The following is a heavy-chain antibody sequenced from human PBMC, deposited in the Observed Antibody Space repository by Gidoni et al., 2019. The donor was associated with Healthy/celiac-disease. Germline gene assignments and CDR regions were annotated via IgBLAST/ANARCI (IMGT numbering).Heavy chain of an antibody. J-gene: IGHJ4*02. Sequence: QVQLVESGGGVVQPGRSLSLSCAASGFTFSSYAMHWVRQAPGKGLEWVAVISYDGSNKYYADSVKGRFTISRDNSKNTLYLQMNSLRAEDTAVYYCARLGWADFDYWGQGTLVTVSS. V-gene: IGHV3-30-3*01. CDR3: ARLGWADFDY. D-gene: IGHD1-26*01. CDR2: ISYDGSNK. CDR1: GFTFSSYA.